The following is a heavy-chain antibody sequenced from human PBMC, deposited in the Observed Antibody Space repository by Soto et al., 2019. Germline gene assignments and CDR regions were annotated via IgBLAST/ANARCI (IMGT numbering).Heavy chain of an antibody. CDR1: GGSISSYY. CDR3: ARLWCSGGSCYPGDWFDP. V-gene: IGHV4-4*07. CDR2: IYTSGST. J-gene: IGHJ5*02. Sequence: SETLSLTCTVSGGSISSYYWSWIRQPAGKGLEWIGRIYTSGSTNYNPSLKSRVTMSVDTSKNQFSLKLSSVTAADTAVYYCARLWCSGGSCYPGDWFDPWGQGTLVTVSS. D-gene: IGHD2-15*01.